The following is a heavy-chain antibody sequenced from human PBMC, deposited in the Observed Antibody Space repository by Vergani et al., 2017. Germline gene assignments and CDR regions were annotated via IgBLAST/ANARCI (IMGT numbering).Heavy chain of an antibody. D-gene: IGHD2-21*01. Sequence: EVMLVQSGAEVKKPGESLKISCKYSESSFISNEIAWVRQMSGKGLQWMGNINPIDSKIAYSPSFQGQVIMSLDKSITTAYLQWRSLKASDTAIYYCTRHVPCGDGACLHFDHWGQGTQVTVSS. V-gene: IGHV5-51*01. CDR2: INPIDSKI. CDR3: TRHVPCGDGACLHFDH. CDR1: ESSFISNE. J-gene: IGHJ4*02.